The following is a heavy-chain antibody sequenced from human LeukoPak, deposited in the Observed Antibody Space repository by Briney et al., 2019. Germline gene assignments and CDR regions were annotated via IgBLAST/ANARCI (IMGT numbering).Heavy chain of an antibody. J-gene: IGHJ4*02. CDR3: ASGGSYSYYYFDR. CDR2: ISYDGSNK. Sequence: GRSLRLSCAASRFTFSSYAMHWVRQAPGRGLEWVAIISYDGSNKYYADSVKGRFTISRDNSQNTLYLQMNSLRAEDAAVYYCASGGSYSYYYFDRWGQGTLVTVSS. D-gene: IGHD1-26*01. CDR1: RFTFSSYA. V-gene: IGHV3-30-3*01.